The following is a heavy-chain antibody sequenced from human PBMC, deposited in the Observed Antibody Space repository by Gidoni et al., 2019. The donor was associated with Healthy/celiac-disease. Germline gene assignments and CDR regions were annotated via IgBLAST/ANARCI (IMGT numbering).Heavy chain of an antibody. Sequence: PGLVKPSETLSLTCTVSGGSISSSSYYWGWIRQPPGKGLEWIGSIYYSGSTYYNPSLTSRVTISVDTSKNQFSLKLSSVTAADTAVYYCARPPTNIAAAGTGEYFQHWGQGTLVTVSS. CDR3: ARPPTNIAAAGTGEYFQH. D-gene: IGHD6-13*01. CDR1: GGSISSSSYY. CDR2: IYYSGST. J-gene: IGHJ1*01. V-gene: IGHV4-39*01.